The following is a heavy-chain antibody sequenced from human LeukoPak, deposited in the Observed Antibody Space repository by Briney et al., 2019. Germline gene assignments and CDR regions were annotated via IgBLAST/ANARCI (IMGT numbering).Heavy chain of an antibody. CDR1: GGSISSYY. D-gene: IGHD6-6*01. Sequence: SETLSLTCTVSGGSISSYYWSWIRQPPGKGLEWIGYIYYSGSTNYNPSLKSRVTISVDTSKNQFSLKLSSVTAPDTAVYYCARTAARRFDYWGQGTLVTVSS. J-gene: IGHJ4*02. V-gene: IGHV4-59*01. CDR2: IYYSGST. CDR3: ARTAARRFDY.